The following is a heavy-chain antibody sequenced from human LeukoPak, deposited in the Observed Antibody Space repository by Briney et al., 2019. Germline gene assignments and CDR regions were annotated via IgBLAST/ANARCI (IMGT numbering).Heavy chain of an antibody. CDR3: ARAEYDFWSGYPSALDP. Sequence: SETLSLTCAVYGGSFSGYYWSWIRQPPGKGLGWIGEINHSGSTNYNPSLKSRVTISVDTSKNQFSLKLSSVTAADTAVYYCARAEYDFWSGYPSALDPWGQGTLVTVSS. J-gene: IGHJ5*02. V-gene: IGHV4-34*01. D-gene: IGHD3-3*01. CDR1: GGSFSGYY. CDR2: INHSGST.